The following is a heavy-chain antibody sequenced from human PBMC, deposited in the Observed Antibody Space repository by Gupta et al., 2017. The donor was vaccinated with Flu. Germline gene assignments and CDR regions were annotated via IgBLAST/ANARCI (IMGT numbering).Heavy chain of an antibody. V-gene: IGHV4-39*02. J-gene: IGHJ5*02. CDR1: SGYY. CDR2: VYYSGSA. CDR3: ARTIDTSPLWFVDL. D-gene: IGHD3-10*01. Sequence: SGYYWGWIRQHTGKELEWIGSVYYSGSAYYSPSLKSRATGSVDTSKNHLSLTLRSLTVADTAVYDCARTIDTSPLWFVDLWGQGSVVTVSS.